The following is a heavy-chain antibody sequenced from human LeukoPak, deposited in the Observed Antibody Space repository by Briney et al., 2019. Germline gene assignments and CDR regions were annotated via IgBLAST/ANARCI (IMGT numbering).Heavy chain of an antibody. CDR1: GYTFTSYG. Sequence: ASVKVSCKASGYTFTSYGISWVRQAPGQGLEWMGWISAYNGNTNYAQKLQGRVTTTTDTSTSTAYMELRSLRSDDTAVYYCARAAISKDSSGYFYWGQGTLVTVSS. J-gene: IGHJ4*02. D-gene: IGHD3-22*01. CDR2: ISAYNGNT. V-gene: IGHV1-18*01. CDR3: ARAAISKDSSGYFY.